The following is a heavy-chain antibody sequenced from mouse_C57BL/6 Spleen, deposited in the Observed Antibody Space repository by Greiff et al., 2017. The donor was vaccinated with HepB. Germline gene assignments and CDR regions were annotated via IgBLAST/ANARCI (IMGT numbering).Heavy chain of an antibody. D-gene: IGHD3-3*01. CDR3: ARQGGTPFDY. CDR1: GFTFSSYG. Sequence: EVKLQESGGDLVKPGGSLKLSCAASGFTFSSYGMSWVRQTPDKRLEWVATISSGGSYTYYPDSVKGRFTISRDNAKNTLYLQMSSLKSEDTAMYYCARQGGTPFDYWGQGTTLTVSS. V-gene: IGHV5-6*01. J-gene: IGHJ2*01. CDR2: ISSGGSYT.